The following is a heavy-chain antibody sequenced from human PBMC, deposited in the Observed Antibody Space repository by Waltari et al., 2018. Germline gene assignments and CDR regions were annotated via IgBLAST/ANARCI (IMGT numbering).Heavy chain of an antibody. V-gene: IGHV3-7*01. CDR1: GFTFSTDW. CDR2: INQDGGEK. J-gene: IGHJ3*02. CDR3: SKRLDI. Sequence: EVQLVESGGGLVQPGGSRRRSCAASGFTFSTDWMDWVRQAPGKGLQWVAKINQDGGEKYYLDSVKGRFTISRDNAKKSVYLEMNSLRAEDTAIYYCSKRLDIWGRGTMVAVSS.